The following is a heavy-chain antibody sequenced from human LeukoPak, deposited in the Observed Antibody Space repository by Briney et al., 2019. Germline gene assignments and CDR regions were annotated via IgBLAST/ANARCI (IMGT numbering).Heavy chain of an antibody. Sequence: PGRSLRLSCAASGFTFSTYGIHWVRQAPGKGLEWVAVISYDGSKKYYADSVEGRFTISRDNSKNTLSLQMNSLRAEDTALYYCAIDGRDGYSHPSYYFDYWGRGTLVSVSS. D-gene: IGHD5-24*01. CDR1: GFTFSTYG. CDR2: ISYDGSKK. V-gene: IGHV3-30*03. CDR3: AIDGRDGYSHPSYYFDY. J-gene: IGHJ4*02.